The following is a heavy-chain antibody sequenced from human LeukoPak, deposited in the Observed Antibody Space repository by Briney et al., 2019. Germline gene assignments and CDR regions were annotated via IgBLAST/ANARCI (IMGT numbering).Heavy chain of an antibody. CDR3: ARDYASEYMDV. CDR2: ISTTGYTI. D-gene: IGHD3-16*01. CDR1: GFTFSDFY. J-gene: IGHJ6*03. V-gene: IGHV3-11*04. Sequence: GGSLRLSCEASGFTFSDFYMSWIRQAPGQGLEWLSYISTTGYTIYYADSVKGRFTISRDNTQNSLFLQMDSLRVEDTAVYYCARDYASEYMDVWGKGTTVTVSS.